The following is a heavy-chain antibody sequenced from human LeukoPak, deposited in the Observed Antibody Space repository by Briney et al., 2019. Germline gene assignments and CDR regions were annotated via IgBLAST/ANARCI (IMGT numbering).Heavy chain of an antibody. CDR2: IKQDGSEK. V-gene: IGHV3-7*01. CDR3: ARERTSYAYGLGVGY. Sequence: EAGGSLRLSCAVSGFSLSSYWMSWVRQAPGKGLEWVANIKQDGSEKYYVDSVKGRFTISRDNAKNSLYLQMNSLRAEDTAVYYCARERTSYAYGLGVGYWGQGSLVTVSS. CDR1: GFSLSSYW. J-gene: IGHJ4*02. D-gene: IGHD3-16*01.